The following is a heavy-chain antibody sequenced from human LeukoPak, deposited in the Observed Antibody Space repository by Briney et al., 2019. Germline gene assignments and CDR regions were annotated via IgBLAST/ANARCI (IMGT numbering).Heavy chain of an antibody. J-gene: IGHJ4*02. CDR3: AXGFGALYPAY. CDR2: ISPSSTTI. V-gene: IGHV3-48*02. CDR1: GFTFSSYN. Sequence: GGSLRLSCAASGFTFSSYNMKWVRQTPGKGLELVSYISPSSTTIYYANSVKGRFTISRDNAKNSLYLQVNSLRDEDTAVYYCAXGFGALYPAYWGQGTLVTVSS. D-gene: IGHD3-16*01.